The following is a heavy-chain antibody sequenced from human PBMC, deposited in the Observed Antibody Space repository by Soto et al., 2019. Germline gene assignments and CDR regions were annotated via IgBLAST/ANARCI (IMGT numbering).Heavy chain of an antibody. J-gene: IGHJ4*02. CDR3: ARDQGVAGRRDFDY. CDR1: GYTFTSYG. CDR2: ISAYNGNT. Sequence: ASVKVSCKASGYTFTSYGISWVRQAPGQGLEWMGWISAYNGNTNYAQKLQGRVTMTTDTSTSTAYTELRSLRSDDTAVYYCARDQGVAGRRDFDYWGQGTLVTVSS. D-gene: IGHD6-19*01. V-gene: IGHV1-18*01.